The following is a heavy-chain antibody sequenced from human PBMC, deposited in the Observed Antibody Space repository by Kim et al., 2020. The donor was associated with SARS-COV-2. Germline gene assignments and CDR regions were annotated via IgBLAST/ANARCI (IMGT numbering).Heavy chain of an antibody. CDR3: ARSGSESYPYYYYYGMDV. J-gene: IGHJ6*02. CDR1: GGSFSGYY. CDR2: INHSGST. D-gene: IGHD3-10*01. Sequence: SETLSLTCAVYGGSFSGYYWSWIRQPPGKGPEWIGEINHSGSTNYNPSLKSRVTISVDTSKNQFSLKLSSVTAADTAVYYCARSGSESYPYYYYYGMDVWGQGTTVTVSS. V-gene: IGHV4-34*01.